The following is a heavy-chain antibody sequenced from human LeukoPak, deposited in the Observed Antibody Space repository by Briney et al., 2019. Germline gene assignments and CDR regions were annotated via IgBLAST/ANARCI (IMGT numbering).Heavy chain of an antibody. V-gene: IGHV3-23*01. Sequence: PGGSLSLSCAASGFPFSSYAMSWVRQAPGKGLEWVSAIIGSGGSTYYADSVKGRFTISRDNSKNTLYLQMNSLRAEDTAVYYCAKDPGDYDFWSGYHPGPLLDPWGQGTLVTVSS. J-gene: IGHJ5*02. CDR3: AKDPGDYDFWSGYHPGPLLDP. CDR1: GFPFSSYA. CDR2: IIGSGGST. D-gene: IGHD3-3*01.